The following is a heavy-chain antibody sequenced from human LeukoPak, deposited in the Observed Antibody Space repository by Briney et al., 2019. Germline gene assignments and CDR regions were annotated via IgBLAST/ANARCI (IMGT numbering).Heavy chain of an antibody. J-gene: IGHJ5*02. CDR3: AREGMVRGVPNWFDP. D-gene: IGHD3-10*01. CDR2: IYYSGST. CDR1: GGSISSGGYY. V-gene: IGHV4-39*07. Sequence: PLETLSLTCTVSGGSISSGGYYWGWIRQPPGKGLEWIGSIYYSGSTYYNPSLKSRVTISVDTSKNQFSLKLSSVTAADTAVYYCAREGMVRGVPNWFDPWGQGTLVTVSS.